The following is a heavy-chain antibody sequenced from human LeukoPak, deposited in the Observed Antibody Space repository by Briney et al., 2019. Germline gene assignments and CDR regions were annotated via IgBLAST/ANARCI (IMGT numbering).Heavy chain of an antibody. CDR3: AKQRGGDYGDYFDY. V-gene: IGHV3-23*01. D-gene: IGHD4-17*01. Sequence: PGGSLRLSCAASGFTFETYTMNWVRQAPGKGLEWVSAISGSGGSTYYADSVKGRFTISRDNSKNTLYLQMNSLRAEDTAVYYCAKQRGGDYGDYFDYWGQGTLVTVSS. CDR1: GFTFETYT. CDR2: ISGSGGST. J-gene: IGHJ4*02.